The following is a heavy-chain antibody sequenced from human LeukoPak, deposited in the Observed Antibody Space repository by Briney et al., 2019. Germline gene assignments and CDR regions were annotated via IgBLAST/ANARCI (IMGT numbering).Heavy chain of an antibody. CDR2: IYWDVDK. CDR3: ARRTPWVLWWFDY. J-gene: IGHJ4*02. Sequence: PSPTPVNPPQTLTPTCIFSGVSFSTSRVGVGCVRQPPRKALERLALIYWDVDKQYSPSLKSMLTITQDTSKNQVVLTMSNMDPAHTATYYCARRTPWVLWWFDYWGQGTLVTVSS. V-gene: IGHV2-5*02. CDR1: GVSFSTSRVG. D-gene: IGHD4/OR15-4a*01.